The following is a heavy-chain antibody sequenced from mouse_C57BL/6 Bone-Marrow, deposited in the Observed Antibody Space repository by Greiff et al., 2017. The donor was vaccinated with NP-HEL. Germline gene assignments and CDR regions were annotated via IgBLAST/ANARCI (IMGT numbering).Heavy chain of an antibody. CDR1: GYTFTSYT. Sequence: QVQLKQSGAELARPGASVKMSCKASGYTFTSYTMHWVKQRPGQGLEWIGYINPSSGYTKYNQKFKDKATLTADKSSSTAYMQLSSLTSEDSAVYYCAKGKFAWFAYWGQGTLVTVSA. J-gene: IGHJ3*01. CDR2: INPSSGYT. V-gene: IGHV1-4*01. CDR3: AKGKFAWFAY.